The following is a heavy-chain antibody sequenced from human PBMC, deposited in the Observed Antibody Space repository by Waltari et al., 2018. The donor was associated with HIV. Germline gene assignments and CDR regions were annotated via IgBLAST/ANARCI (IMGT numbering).Heavy chain of an antibody. V-gene: IGHV4-34*02. D-gene: IGHD3-16*01. J-gene: IGHJ3*02. CDR2: INQNGVT. CDR3: ARGSYDYVRGSQPGDAFEI. Sequence: LQQWGAGLLKPSENLTLACAVYCGSFGGYFWTWIRQRPGGGLEWIGEINQNGVTNYKSSLEGRVTLSVDTSKNQFFLKVAAVTAVDTATYYCARGSYDYVRGSQPGDAFEIWGQGTPVTVSS. CDR1: CGSFGGYF.